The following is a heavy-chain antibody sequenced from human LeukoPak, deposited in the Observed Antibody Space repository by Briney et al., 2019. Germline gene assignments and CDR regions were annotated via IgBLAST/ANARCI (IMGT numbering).Heavy chain of an antibody. CDR3: ATVPPAGFLGAFDI. CDR2: ISSSGTYI. V-gene: IGHV3-21*01. CDR1: GFTFSSYA. Sequence: PGGSLRLSCAASGFTFSSYAMNWVRQAPGKGLEWVSSISSSGTYIYYADSVRGRFTISRDNAKNSLYLQMNSLRAEDTAVYYCATVPPAGFLGAFDIWGQGTMVTVSS. J-gene: IGHJ3*02. D-gene: IGHD3-10*01.